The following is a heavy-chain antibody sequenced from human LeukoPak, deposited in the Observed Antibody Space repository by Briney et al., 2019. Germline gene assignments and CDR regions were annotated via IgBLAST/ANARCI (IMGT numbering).Heavy chain of an antibody. CDR3: ARAYNWNIQGAAFDI. D-gene: IGHD1/OR15-1a*01. V-gene: IGHV3-30*04. CDR1: GFTFSSYA. Sequence: PGRSLRLFCAASGFTFSSYAMHWVPQAPGKGLEWVAVISYDGSNKYYADSVKDRFTISRDNSKNTLYLQMNSLRAEDTAVYYCARAYNWNIQGAAFDIWGQGTMVTVSS. CDR2: ISYDGSNK. J-gene: IGHJ3*02.